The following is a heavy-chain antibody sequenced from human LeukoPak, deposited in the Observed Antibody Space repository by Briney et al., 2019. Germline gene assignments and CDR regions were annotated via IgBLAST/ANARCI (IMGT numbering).Heavy chain of an antibody. Sequence: SETLSLTCTVSGGSISSSSYYWGWIRQPPGKGLEWIASIYYSGTTYYNPSLKSRVTISVDTSKNQFSLKLSSVTAADTAVYYCARVFLGDIVATIPDWFDPWGQGTLVTVSS. CDR3: ARVFLGDIVATIPDWFDP. J-gene: IGHJ5*02. CDR1: GGSISSSSYY. CDR2: IYYSGTT. D-gene: IGHD5-12*01. V-gene: IGHV4-39*07.